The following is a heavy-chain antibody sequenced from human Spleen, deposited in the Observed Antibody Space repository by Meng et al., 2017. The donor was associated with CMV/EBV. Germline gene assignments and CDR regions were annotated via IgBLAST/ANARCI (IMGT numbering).Heavy chain of an antibody. V-gene: IGHV3-21*01. CDR2: ISSGSSYI. Sequence: ASGFNFSSCSINEVRQAPGKGLEWVSSISSGSSYIYCPDSVRSRFAISRGNAKNSLYMQMNNLRAEDTAVYYCARLFTTTFEHSFDIWGQGTMVTVSS. CDR1: GFNFSSCS. D-gene: IGHD1-14*01. J-gene: IGHJ3*02. CDR3: ARLFTTTFEHSFDI.